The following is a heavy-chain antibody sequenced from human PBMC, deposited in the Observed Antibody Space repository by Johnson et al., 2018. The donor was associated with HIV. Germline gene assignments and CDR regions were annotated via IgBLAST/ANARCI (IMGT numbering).Heavy chain of an antibody. CDR2: ISNSGSTA. CDR1: GFTFNDYY. D-gene: IGHD2-21*01. J-gene: IGHJ3*02. CDR3: AKEKPAYCGGDCYSDDAFDI. V-gene: IGHV3-11*04. Sequence: QVQLVESGGGLVEPGGSLRLSCAASGFTFNDYYMTWIRQAPGKGLEWISYISNSGSTADYADSVKGRFTISRDNSKNTLYLQMNSLRAEDTAVYYCAKEKPAYCGGDCYSDDAFDIWGQGTMVTVSS.